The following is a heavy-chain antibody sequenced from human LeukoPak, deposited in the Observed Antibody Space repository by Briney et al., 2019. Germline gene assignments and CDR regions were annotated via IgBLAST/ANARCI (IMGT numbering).Heavy chain of an antibody. J-gene: IGHJ3*01. CDR3: TPWQSDAFDF. V-gene: IGHV3-73*01. Sequence: GGSLRLSCAASGFTFSGSSMHWVYQASGKGLEWVGRIRSKANNYATAYAASVKGRFTISRDDSKNTVYLQMNSLKTEDTAIYYCTPWQSDAFDFWGQGTMVTVSS. CDR1: GFTFSGSS. D-gene: IGHD5-24*01. CDR2: IRSKANNYAT.